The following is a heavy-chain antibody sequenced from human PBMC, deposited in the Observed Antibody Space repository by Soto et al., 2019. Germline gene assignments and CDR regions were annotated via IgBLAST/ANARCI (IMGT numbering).Heavy chain of an antibody. CDR1: GGSISSYY. J-gene: IGHJ4*02. D-gene: IGHD3-3*01. Sequence: SETLSLTCTVSGGSISSYYWSWIRQPPGKGLEWIGYIYYSGSTNYNPSLKSRVTISVDTSKNQFSLKLSSVTAADTAVYYCARRQLPSGYLDYWGQGTLVTVS. CDR3: ARRQLPSGYLDY. V-gene: IGHV4-59*08. CDR2: IYYSGST.